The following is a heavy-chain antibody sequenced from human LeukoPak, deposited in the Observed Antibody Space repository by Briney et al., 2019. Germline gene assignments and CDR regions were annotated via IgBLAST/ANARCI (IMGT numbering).Heavy chain of an antibody. CDR3: ARGYSSGWEQGLDY. Sequence: SETLSLTCTVSGGSISSYYRSWIRQPAGKGLEWIGRIYTSGSTNYNPSLKSRVTISVDKSKNQFSLKLSSVTAADTAVYYCARGYSSGWEQGLDYWGQGTLVTVSS. CDR2: IYTSGST. D-gene: IGHD6-19*01. CDR1: GGSISSYY. J-gene: IGHJ4*02. V-gene: IGHV4-4*07.